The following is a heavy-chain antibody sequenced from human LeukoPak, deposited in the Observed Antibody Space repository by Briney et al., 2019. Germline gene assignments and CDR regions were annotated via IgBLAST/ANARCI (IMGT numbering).Heavy chain of an antibody. V-gene: IGHV4-59*08. J-gene: IGHJ4*02. Sequence: PSETLSLTCTVSGGSISSYYWSWIRQPPGKGLEGIGYIYYSGSTNYNPSLKSRVTISVDTSKNQFSLKLSSVTAADTAVYYCARQGYDSSGYYYFDYWGQGTLVTVSS. CDR3: ARQGYDSSGYYYFDY. CDR1: GGSISSYY. D-gene: IGHD3-22*01. CDR2: IYYSGST.